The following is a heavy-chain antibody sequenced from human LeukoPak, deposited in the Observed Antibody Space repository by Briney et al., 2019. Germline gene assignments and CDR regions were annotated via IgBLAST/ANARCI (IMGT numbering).Heavy chain of an antibody. CDR2: MNPNSGNT. D-gene: IGHD6-19*01. Sequence: ASVKVSCKASGYTFTSYDINWVRQATGQGLEWMGWMNPNSGNTGYAQKFQGRVTMTRNTSISTAYMELSSLRSEDTAVYYCAKDSAVAKNSGYWGQGTLVTVSS. CDR3: AKDSAVAKNSGY. V-gene: IGHV1-8*01. CDR1: GYTFTSYD. J-gene: IGHJ4*02.